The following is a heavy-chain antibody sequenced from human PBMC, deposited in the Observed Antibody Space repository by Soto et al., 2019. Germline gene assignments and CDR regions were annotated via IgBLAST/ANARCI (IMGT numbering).Heavy chain of an antibody. Sequence: GGSMRLSCVGSGFTFSDHYMDWVRQAPGKGLEWVGRSRNRAKKYTTDFAASVRGRFTISRDDSKNSVFLQMNGLQTEYTAVYYCVRITGDRNWFDPWDQGTLVTVSS. V-gene: IGHV3-72*01. CDR3: VRITGDRNWFDP. D-gene: IGHD1-20*01. CDR2: SRNRAKKYTT. CDR1: GFTFSDHY. J-gene: IGHJ5*02.